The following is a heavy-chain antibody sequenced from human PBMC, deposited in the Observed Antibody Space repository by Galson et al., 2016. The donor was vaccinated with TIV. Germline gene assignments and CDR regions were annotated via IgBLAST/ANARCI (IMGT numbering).Heavy chain of an antibody. D-gene: IGHD1-26*01. CDR3: ASDWWVSYTDRPYFDY. V-gene: IGHV4-4*07. CDR2: IYTSVNT. Sequence: TLSLTCTVSGGSISDNYWSWIRQSAGKGLEWIGRIYTSVNTDYNPSLESRVTLSADTSKNQFSLSLRSVTVADTAVYFCASDWWVSYTDRPYFDYWGQGILVTVSS. J-gene: IGHJ4*02. CDR1: GGSISDNY.